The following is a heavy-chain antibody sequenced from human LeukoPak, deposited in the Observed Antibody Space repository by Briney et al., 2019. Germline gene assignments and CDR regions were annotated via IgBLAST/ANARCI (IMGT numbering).Heavy chain of an antibody. CDR1: GFTFSYYW. V-gene: IGHV3-7*01. CDR3: ARDGTPMVRGVTGFDY. Sequence: GGSLRLSCAASGFTFSYYWMGWVRQGPGKGLEWVANIKQDGSEKYYVDSVRGRFTISRDNTKNSLYLQMNSMRAEDTAVYYCARDGTPMVRGVTGFDYWGQGTLVTVSS. J-gene: IGHJ4*02. CDR2: IKQDGSEK. D-gene: IGHD3-10*01.